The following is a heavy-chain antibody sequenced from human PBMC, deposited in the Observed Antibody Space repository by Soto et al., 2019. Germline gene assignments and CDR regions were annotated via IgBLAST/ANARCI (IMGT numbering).Heavy chain of an antibody. CDR2: ISPLKGRT. CDR3: AMDYCDRPEYFKH. Sequence: QVQLLQSGPDLKRPGASMKVSCKASGYTFTSYGISWVRQAPGQWLEWMAWISPLKGRTQYSQKAQGRVTLSTDTSSNSAYMEMTTLRVDDTAVYYCAMDYCDRPEYFKHWGQGTLVTVS. D-gene: IGHD4-17*01. J-gene: IGHJ1*01. CDR1: GYTFTSYG. V-gene: IGHV1-18*04.